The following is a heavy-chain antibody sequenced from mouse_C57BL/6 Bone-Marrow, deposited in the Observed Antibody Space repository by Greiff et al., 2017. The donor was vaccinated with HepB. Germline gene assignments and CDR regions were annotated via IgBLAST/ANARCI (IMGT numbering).Heavy chain of an antibody. J-gene: IGHJ4*01. CDR3: TTSSRVYYYAMDY. CDR1: GFNIKDDS. CDR2: IDPENGDT. Sequence: EVQLQESGAELVRPGASVKLSCTASGFNIKDDSMHWVKQRPEQGLEWIGWIDPENGDTEYASKFQGKATITADTSSNTAYLQLSSLTSEDTAVYYCTTSSRVYYYAMDYWGQGTSVTVSS. V-gene: IGHV14-4*01.